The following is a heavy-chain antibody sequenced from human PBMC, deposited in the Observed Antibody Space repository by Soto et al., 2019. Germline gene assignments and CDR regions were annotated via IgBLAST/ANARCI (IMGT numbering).Heavy chain of an antibody. J-gene: IGHJ4*02. V-gene: IGHV3-23*01. CDR1: GFTFSSYA. D-gene: IGHD3-10*01. CDR3: AKDHELLWFGESHYDY. CDR2: ISGSGGST. Sequence: EVQLLESGGGLVQPGGSLRLSCAASGFTFSSYAMSWVRQAPGKGLEWVSAISGSGGSTYYADSVKGRFTISRDNSKNTLYLQMNSLRAEDTAVYYCAKDHELLWFGESHYDYWGQGTLVTVSS.